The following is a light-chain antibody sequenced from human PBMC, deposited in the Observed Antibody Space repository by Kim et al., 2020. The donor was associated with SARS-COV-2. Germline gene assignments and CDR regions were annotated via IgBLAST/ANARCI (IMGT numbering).Light chain of an antibody. CDR2: GKN. V-gene: IGLV3-19*01. CDR1: SLRSYY. J-gene: IGLJ2*01. Sequence: VALGKTVRITCQGDSLRSYYATGYQQKPGQAPIVVIYGKNNRPSGIPDRFSGSSSGNTASLTITGTQAGDEADYYCNSRDSNDNVVFGGGTQLTVL. CDR3: NSRDSNDNVV.